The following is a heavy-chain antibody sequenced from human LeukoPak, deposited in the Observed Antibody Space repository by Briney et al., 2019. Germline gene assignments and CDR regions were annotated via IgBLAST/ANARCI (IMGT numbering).Heavy chain of an antibody. V-gene: IGHV4-30-4*01. CDR2: IYYAGSI. Sequence: SQTLSLTCIVSGGSISSGDYYWSWIRQSPGKGLEWIGYIYYAGSISYNPSLKSRLTISVDTSKNQFSLKLSSVTAADTAVYYCARGPNYVWGSYRYFEYWGQGTLVTVSS. CDR3: ARGPNYVWGSYRYFEY. CDR1: GGSISSGDYY. D-gene: IGHD3-16*02. J-gene: IGHJ4*02.